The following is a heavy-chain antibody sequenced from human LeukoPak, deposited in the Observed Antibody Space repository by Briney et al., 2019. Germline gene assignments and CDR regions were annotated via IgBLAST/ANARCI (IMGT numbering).Heavy chain of an antibody. CDR3: TTVWSGSPWGY. CDR1: GFTFSNAW. V-gene: IGHV3-15*01. J-gene: IGHJ4*02. D-gene: IGHD3-3*01. Sequence: GRSLRLSCAASGFTFSNAWMSWVHQAPGKVVEWVGRIKSKTDGGTTDYAAPVKGRFTISRDDSKNTLYLQMNSLKTEDTAVYYCTTVWSGSPWGYWGQGTLVTVSS. CDR2: IKSKTDGGTT.